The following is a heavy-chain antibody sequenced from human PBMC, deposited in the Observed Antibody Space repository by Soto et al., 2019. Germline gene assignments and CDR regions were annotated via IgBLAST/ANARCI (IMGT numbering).Heavy chain of an antibody. V-gene: IGHV4-39*01. J-gene: IGHJ6*02. CDR1: GGSISSSSYY. CDR3: ASGTYYDILTGYYVAYGMDV. Sequence: SETLSLXCTVSGGSISSSSYYWGWIRQPPGKGLEWIGSIYYSGSTYYNPSLQSRVTISVDTSKNQFSLKLSSVTAADTAVYYCASGTYYDILTGYYVAYGMDVWGQGTTVTVSS. CDR2: IYYSGST. D-gene: IGHD3-9*01.